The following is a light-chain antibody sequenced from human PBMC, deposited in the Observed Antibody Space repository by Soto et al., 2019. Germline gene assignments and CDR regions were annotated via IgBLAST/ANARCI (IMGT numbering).Light chain of an antibody. Sequence: QSALIQPRSVSGSPGQSVTISCTGTSRDVGGYNYVSWYQQHPGKAPKLLIYDVTKRPSGVPDRFSASKSDNTASLTISGLQAEDEADYYCCSYGGSSAFNIFGGGTKLTVL. CDR1: SRDVGGYNY. V-gene: IGLV2-11*01. CDR3: CSYGGSSAFNI. J-gene: IGLJ2*01. CDR2: DVT.